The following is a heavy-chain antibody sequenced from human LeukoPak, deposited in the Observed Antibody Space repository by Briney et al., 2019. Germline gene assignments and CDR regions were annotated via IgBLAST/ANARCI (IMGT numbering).Heavy chain of an antibody. CDR1: GGSLSSYY. J-gene: IGHJ4*02. D-gene: IGHD1-1*01. V-gene: IGHV4-59*01. CDR2: IYYSGST. Sequence: PSESLSLTCTVSGGSLSSYYWSWIRQPRWKGVEWIGYIYYSGSTNYNPSLKSRVTISVDTSKNQFSLKLSSVTAADTAVYYCARGLRWNDYWGQGTLVTVSS. CDR3: ARGLRWNDY.